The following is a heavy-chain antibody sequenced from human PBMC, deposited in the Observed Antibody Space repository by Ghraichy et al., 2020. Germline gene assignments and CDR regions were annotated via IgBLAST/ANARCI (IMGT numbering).Heavy chain of an antibody. CDR2: TSGGGGST. CDR3: AKVVSWRYFDL. CDR1: GFTFSSYA. Sequence: GALTLSCAASGFTFSSYAMTWVRQAPGKGLEWVSATSGGGGSTYYADSVKGRFTISRDNSKNTLYLQMNSLRAEDTAVYSCAKVVSWRYFDLWGRGTLVTVSS. V-gene: IGHV3-23*01. J-gene: IGHJ2*01. D-gene: IGHD5/OR15-5a*01.